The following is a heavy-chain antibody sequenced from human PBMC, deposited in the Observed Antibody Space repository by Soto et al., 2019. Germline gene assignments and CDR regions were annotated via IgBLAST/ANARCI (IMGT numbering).Heavy chain of an antibody. CDR3: AKVRLDYSNYYLYGMDV. CDR1: GFAFRSYG. CDR2: ISYDGRNK. V-gene: IGHV3-30*18. Sequence: QVQLVESGGGVVQPGRSLTVSCAASGFAFRSYGMHWVRQAPAKGLQWVAVISYDGRNKYYADSVKGRFTISRDNSKNTPHLQMNRLRAEDTAVYYCAKVRLDYSNYYLYGMDVWGQGTTVTVSS. D-gene: IGHD4-4*01. J-gene: IGHJ6*02.